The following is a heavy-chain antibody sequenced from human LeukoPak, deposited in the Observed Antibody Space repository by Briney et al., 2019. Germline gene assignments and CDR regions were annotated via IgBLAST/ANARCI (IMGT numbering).Heavy chain of an antibody. D-gene: IGHD6-19*01. CDR3: ARHAHSSGWYYFDY. J-gene: IGHJ4*02. CDR2: IYYSGST. Sequence: SETLSLTCTVSGGSISSDSYYWAWIRQPPGKGLEWIASIYYSGSTYYNPSLKSRVTISVDTSRNQFSLKLSSVTAADTAVYYCARHAHSSGWYYFDYWGQGTLVTVSS. V-gene: IGHV4-39*01. CDR1: GGSISSDSYY.